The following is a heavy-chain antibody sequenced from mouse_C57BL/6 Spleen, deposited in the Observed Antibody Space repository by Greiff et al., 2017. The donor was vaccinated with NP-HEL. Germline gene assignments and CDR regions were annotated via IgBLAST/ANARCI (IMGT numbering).Heavy chain of an antibody. CDR1: GFSLTSYG. CDR2: IWSGGST. Sequence: QVHVKQSGPGLVQPSQSLSITCTVSGFSLTSYGVHWVRQSPGKGLEWLGVIWSGGSTDYNAAFISRLSISKDNSKSQVFFKMNSLQADDTAIYYCARTSYDGYQYYFDYWGQGTTLTVSS. CDR3: ARTSYDGYQYYFDY. D-gene: IGHD2-3*01. V-gene: IGHV2-2*01. J-gene: IGHJ2*01.